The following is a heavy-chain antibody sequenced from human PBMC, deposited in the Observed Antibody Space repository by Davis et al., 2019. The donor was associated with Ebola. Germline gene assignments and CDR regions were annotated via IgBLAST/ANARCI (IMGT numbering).Heavy chain of an antibody. CDR1: GFTFSNFW. V-gene: IGHV3-74*01. CDR2: INHDGSGT. D-gene: IGHD5-24*01. CDR3: ARDADGPGALVDY. Sequence: GESLKISCSASGFTFSNFWMHWVRQVPGKGLVWVARINHDGSGTWYMESVKGRFTTSRDNAKNTLYLQMNSLRGEDTAMYYCARDADGPGALVDYWGQGTLVTASS. J-gene: IGHJ4*02.